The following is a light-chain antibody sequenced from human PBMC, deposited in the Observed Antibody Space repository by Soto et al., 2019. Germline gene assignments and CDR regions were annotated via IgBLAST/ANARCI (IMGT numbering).Light chain of an antibody. Sequence: QSVLTQPPSASWSPGKSVTISCAGTSSDVGGYNYVSWYQQYPGKVPKLMIYEVSERPSGVPDRFSGSKSGNTAFLTVSGLQAEDEADYYCPSYADTAYVFGTGTRSPS. V-gene: IGLV2-8*01. CDR3: PSYADTAYV. CDR1: SSDVGGYNY. CDR2: EVS. J-gene: IGLJ1*01.